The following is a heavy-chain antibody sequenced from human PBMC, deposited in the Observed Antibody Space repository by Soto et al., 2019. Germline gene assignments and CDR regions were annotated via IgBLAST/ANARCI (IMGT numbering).Heavy chain of an antibody. CDR1: GYTFINYY. CDR3: AREKASTSLLTHYYYAMDV. V-gene: IGHV1-46*01. CDR2: INPSGGRT. J-gene: IGHJ6*02. Sequence: ASVKVSCKSSGYTFINYYEHWGRQAPGQGLEWMGMINPSGGRTTYPQKFQGRVTMTRDTSTSTVYVELSSLRSDDTAVFYCAREKASTSLLTHYYYAMDVWGHGTTVTTSS.